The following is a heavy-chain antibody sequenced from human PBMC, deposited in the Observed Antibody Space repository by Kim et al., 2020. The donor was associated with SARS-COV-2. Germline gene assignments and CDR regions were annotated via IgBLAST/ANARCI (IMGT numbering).Heavy chain of an antibody. D-gene: IGHD5-12*01. J-gene: IGHJ5*02. CDR3: ARLRSGVGWFDP. V-gene: IGHV4-39*02. Sequence: YYPPHLKSRVTISVDTSNTHFSLRLSSVTAADTAVYYCARLRSGVGWFDPWGQGTLVTVSS.